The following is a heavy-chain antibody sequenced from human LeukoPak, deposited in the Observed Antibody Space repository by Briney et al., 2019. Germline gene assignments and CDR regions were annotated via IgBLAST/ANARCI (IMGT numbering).Heavy chain of an antibody. Sequence: SETLSLTCTVSGGSISSGSYYWSRIRQPAGKGLEWIGRIYTSGSTNYNPSLKSRVTISVDTSKNQFSLKLSSVTAADTAVYYCARASVSRDFDYWGQGTLVTVSS. CDR2: IYTSGST. V-gene: IGHV4-61*02. CDR3: ARASVSRDFDY. CDR1: GGSISSGSYY. J-gene: IGHJ4*02. D-gene: IGHD3-16*02.